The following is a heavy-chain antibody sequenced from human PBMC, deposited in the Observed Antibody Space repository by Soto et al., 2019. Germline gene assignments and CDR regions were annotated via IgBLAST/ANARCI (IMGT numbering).Heavy chain of an antibody. D-gene: IGHD4-17*01. CDR3: ARGMTTVLSSYNWFDP. CDR2: IIPIFGTA. Sequence: QVQLVQSGAEVKKPGSSVKVSCKASGGTFSSYAISWVRQAPGQGLEWMGGIIPIFGTANYAQKFQGRVTMTAHEATSTACMERRSLRSEDTAVYYCARGMTTVLSSYNWFDPWGQGTLVTVSS. V-gene: IGHV1-69*12. J-gene: IGHJ5*02. CDR1: GGTFSSYA.